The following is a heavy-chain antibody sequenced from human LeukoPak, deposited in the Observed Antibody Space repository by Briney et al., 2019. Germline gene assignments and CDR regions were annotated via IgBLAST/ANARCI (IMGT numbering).Heavy chain of an antibody. CDR3: ARDGQQLTLEFDP. D-gene: IGHD6-13*01. J-gene: IGHJ5*02. CDR1: GGTFSSYA. CDR2: IIPIFGTA. Sequence: ASVKVSCKASGGTFSSYAISWVRQAPGQGLEWMGGIIPIFGTANYAQKFQGRVTITADESTSTAYMELCSLRSEDTAVYYCARDGQQLTLEFDPWGQGTLVTVSS. V-gene: IGHV1-69*13.